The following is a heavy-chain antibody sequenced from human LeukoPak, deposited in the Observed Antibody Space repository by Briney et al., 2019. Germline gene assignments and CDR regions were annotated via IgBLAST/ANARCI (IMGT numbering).Heavy chain of an antibody. Sequence: ASVKVSCKASGYTFTGYYMHWVRQAPGQGLEWMGWINPNSGGTNYAQKFQGRVTMTRDTSISTAYMELSRLRSDDTAVYYCARDQNYYGSGSYYIPVISGSDYWGQGTLVTVSS. CDR1: GYTFTGYY. J-gene: IGHJ4*02. V-gene: IGHV1-2*02. CDR3: ARDQNYYGSGSYYIPVISGSDY. D-gene: IGHD3-10*01. CDR2: INPNSGGT.